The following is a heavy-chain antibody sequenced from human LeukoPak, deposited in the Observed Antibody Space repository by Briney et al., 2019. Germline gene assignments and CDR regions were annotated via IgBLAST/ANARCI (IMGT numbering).Heavy chain of an antibody. CDR1: GLTFSSSG. CDR3: TNFDY. CDR2: INNDGTDT. Sequence: GRSLRLSCTASGLTFSSSGMHWVRQAPGKGLDWVSLINNDGTDTYYADSVKGRFTISRDNSQNTLYLQMNSLRGEDTAVYYCTNFDYWGQGTLVTVSS. V-gene: IGHV3-33*06. J-gene: IGHJ4*02.